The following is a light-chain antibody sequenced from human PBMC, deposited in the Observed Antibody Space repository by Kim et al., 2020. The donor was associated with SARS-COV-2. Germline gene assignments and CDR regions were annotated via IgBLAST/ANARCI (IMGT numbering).Light chain of an antibody. J-gene: IGKJ5*01. CDR2: ATS. CDR1: QDISNY. Sequence: DIQMTQSPSSLSASVGDRVTITCQTSQDISNYLDWYQQKPGKAPKLLIYATSTLETGVPSSFSGSGSGTEFTFTISSLQPEDIATYYCQQYDNHPITFGRGTQLEIK. V-gene: IGKV1-33*01. CDR3: QQYDNHPIT.